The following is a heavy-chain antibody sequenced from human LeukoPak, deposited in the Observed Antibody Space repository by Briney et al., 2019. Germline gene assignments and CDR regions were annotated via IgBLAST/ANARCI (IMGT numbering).Heavy chain of an antibody. CDR2: IRSKAYGGTT. CDR3: TRDKGDYYEDY. J-gene: IGHJ4*02. V-gene: IGHV3-49*04. CDR1: GFTFGDYA. Sequence: GGSLRLSCTASGFTFGDYAMSWVRQAPGKGLEWVGFIRSKAYGGTTEYAASVKGRFTISRDDSKSIAYLQMNSLKTEDTAVYYCTRDKGDYYEDYWGQGTLVTVSS. D-gene: IGHD3-22*01.